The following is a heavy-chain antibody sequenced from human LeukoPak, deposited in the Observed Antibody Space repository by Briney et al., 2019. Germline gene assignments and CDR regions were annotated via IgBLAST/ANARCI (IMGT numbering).Heavy chain of an antibody. V-gene: IGHV4-59*01. CDR3: VKDNGRWFDP. Sequence: SETLSLTCTVSGGSISSYYWSWIRQPPGKGLEWIGYIYYSGSTNYNPSLKSRVTISVDTSKNQFSLKLSSVTAADTAIYYCVKDNGRWFDPGGQGTLVIVSS. J-gene: IGHJ5*02. D-gene: IGHD1-26*01. CDR1: GGSISSYY. CDR2: IYYSGST.